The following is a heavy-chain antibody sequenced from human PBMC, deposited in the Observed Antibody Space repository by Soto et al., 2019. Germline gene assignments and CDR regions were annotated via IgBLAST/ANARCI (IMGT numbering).Heavy chain of an antibody. CDR1: GFTLNNYC. CDR2: INGDATST. Sequence: QLVESGGGLVQPGGSLRLSCAASGFTLNNYCMHWVRRAAGMGLVWVSRINGDATSTSYADSVKGRFTISRDNARNTLYLQMNSLRAEDTALYYCARGDIASENFFYYYGMDLVGQGTTVP. J-gene: IGHJ6*02. V-gene: IGHV3-74*01. D-gene: IGHD6-13*01. CDR3: ARGDIASENFFYYYGMDL.